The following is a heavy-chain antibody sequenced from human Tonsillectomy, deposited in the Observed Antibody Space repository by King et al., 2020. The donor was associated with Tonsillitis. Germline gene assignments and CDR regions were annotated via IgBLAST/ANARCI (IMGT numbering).Heavy chain of an antibody. CDR3: ARNSGPDY. D-gene: IGHD5-12*01. J-gene: IGHJ4*02. CDR2: ISSNSDTI. CDR1: GFFFSTYS. V-gene: IGHV3-48*01. Sequence: VQLVESGGNLLQPGGSLRLSCAASGFFFSTYSMNWVRQAPGKGLEWISYISSNSDTIYYADSVKGRFTVSIDNAKNSLYLQMKSLRAEDTAVYYCARNSGPDYWGQGTLVTVSS.